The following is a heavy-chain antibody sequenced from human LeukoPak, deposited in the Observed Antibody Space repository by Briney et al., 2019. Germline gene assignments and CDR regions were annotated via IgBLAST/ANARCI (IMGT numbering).Heavy chain of an antibody. CDR3: APSVRSGGSYYFDY. CDR1: GDSFTKYY. D-gene: IGHD2-15*01. CDR2: INPHDGST. Sequence: RVSVKVSCKASGDSFTKYYMHWVRQAPGQGLEWMGIINPHDGSTTYTQKFQGRLTMTTDTSTSTVSMELSSLRSEDTAVYYCAPSVRSGGSYYFDYWGQGTLVTVSS. J-gene: IGHJ4*02. V-gene: IGHV1-46*01.